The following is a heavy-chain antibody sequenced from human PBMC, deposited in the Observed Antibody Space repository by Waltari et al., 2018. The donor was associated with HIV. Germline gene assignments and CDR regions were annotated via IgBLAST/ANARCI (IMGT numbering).Heavy chain of an antibody. CDR1: GYAFPTHA. D-gene: IGHD1-1*01. V-gene: IGHV7-4-1*02. Sequence: QVQLVQSESELKEPGASVPVSSKASGYAFPTHAINWVRQAPGQGLEWMGWINTKTGNPTYAQAVTGRLVLSLDTSVSTAYLQISSLKAEDTAVYYCARVYHDGNWFDPWGQGTLVTVSS. CDR2: INTKTGNP. J-gene: IGHJ5*02. CDR3: ARVYHDGNWFDP.